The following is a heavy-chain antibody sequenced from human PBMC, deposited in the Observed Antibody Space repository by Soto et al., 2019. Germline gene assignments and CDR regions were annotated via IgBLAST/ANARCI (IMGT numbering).Heavy chain of an antibody. CDR2: IYPGDSDT. CDR1: GYSFTSYW. Sequence: KIFGESLKISCKGSGYSFTSYWIGWVRQMPGKGLEWMGIIYPGDSDTRYSPSFQGQVTISADKSISTAYLQWSSLKASDTAMYYCARHKAPMYSSGWYDAFDIWGQGTMVTVSS. V-gene: IGHV5-51*01. CDR3: ARHKAPMYSSGWYDAFDI. J-gene: IGHJ3*02. D-gene: IGHD6-19*01.